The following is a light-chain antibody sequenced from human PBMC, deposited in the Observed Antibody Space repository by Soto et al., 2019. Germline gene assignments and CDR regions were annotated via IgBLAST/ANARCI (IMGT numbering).Light chain of an antibody. V-gene: IGKV3-20*01. J-gene: IGKJ1*01. Sequence: EIVLTQSPGTLSLSPGERASLSCRASQSVSSEKLAWYQQKPGQAPRLLIFGASGRATGIPERFSGSGSGTDFSLTISRLEPEDSAVYYCQQSGSSPPTFGQGTKVDIK. CDR1: QSVSSEK. CDR2: GAS. CDR3: QQSGSSPPT.